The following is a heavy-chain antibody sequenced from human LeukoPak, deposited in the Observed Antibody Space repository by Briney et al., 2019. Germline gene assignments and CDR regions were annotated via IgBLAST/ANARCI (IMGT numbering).Heavy chain of an antibody. J-gene: IGHJ4*02. D-gene: IGHD3-22*01. CDR2: IYPGDSDT. V-gene: IGHV5-51*01. CDR3: ARLYDRKTLDY. Sequence: GESLKISCKGSGYSLTSYWIGWVRQLPGKGLQWMGIIYPGDSDTRYSPSFQGQVTISADKSISTAYLQWSSLKASDTAMYYCARLYDRKTLDYWGQGTLVTVSS. CDR1: GYSLTSYW.